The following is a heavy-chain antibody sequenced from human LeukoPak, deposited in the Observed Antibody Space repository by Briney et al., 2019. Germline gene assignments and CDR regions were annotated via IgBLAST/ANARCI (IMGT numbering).Heavy chain of an antibody. CDR3: ATDRRVGNYYYGMDV. CDR1: GGTFSSYA. Sequence: ASVKVSCKASGGTFSSYAISWVRQAPGQGLEWMGRIIPILGIANYAQKFQGRVTITADKSTSTAYMELSSLRSEDTAVYYCATDRRVGNYYYGMDVWGQGTTVTVSS. CDR2: IIPILGIA. D-gene: IGHD1-26*01. J-gene: IGHJ6*02. V-gene: IGHV1-69*04.